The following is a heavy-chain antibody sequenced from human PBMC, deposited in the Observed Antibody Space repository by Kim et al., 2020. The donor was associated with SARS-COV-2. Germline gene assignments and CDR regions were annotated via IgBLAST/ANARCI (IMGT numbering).Heavy chain of an antibody. CDR3: ARRLEVPSAMSYFDS. J-gene: IGHJ4*02. CDR2: IIPSGDKT. D-gene: IGHD2-2*01. CDR1: GFTFSSCG. V-gene: IGHV3-23*01. Sequence: GGSLRLSCAASGFTFSSCGMGWVRHVPGKGLEWVSNIIPSGDKTYYADSVKGRFTISRDNSKNTLYLQLNSLRADDTAVYYCARRLEVPSAMSYFDSWGQGALVTVSS.